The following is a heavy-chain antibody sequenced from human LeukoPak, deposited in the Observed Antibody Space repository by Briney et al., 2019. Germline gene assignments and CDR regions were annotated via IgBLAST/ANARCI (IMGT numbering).Heavy chain of an antibody. CDR1: GGSISSSSYY. CDR3: ARGFLEWLLSTYNWFDP. D-gene: IGHD3-3*01. V-gene: IGHV4-39*07. Sequence: SETLSLTCTVSGGSISSSSYYWGWIRQPPGKGLEWIGSIYYSGSTYYNTSLKSRVTISVDTSKNQFSLKLSSVTAADTAVYYCARGFLEWLLSTYNWFDPWGQGTLVTVSS. CDR2: IYYSGST. J-gene: IGHJ5*02.